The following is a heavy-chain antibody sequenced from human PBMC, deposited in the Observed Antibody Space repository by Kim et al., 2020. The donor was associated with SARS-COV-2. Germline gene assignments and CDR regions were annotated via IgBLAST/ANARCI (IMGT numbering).Heavy chain of an antibody. V-gene: IGHV4-34*01. J-gene: IGHJ4*02. Sequence: NYNPTLKSRVTISVDTSKNQFALKLSSVTAADTAVYYCAISTGWGSGWPDWGQGTLVTVSS. D-gene: IGHD6-19*01. CDR3: AISTGWGSGWPD.